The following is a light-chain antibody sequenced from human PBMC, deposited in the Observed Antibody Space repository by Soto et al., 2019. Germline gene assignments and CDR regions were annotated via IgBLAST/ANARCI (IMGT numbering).Light chain of an antibody. Sequence: QSVLTQSSSTSVSLGSSVNLTCSLSSGHRSYIIAWHQQQPGKAPRYLMKVEGSGGYNKGSGIPDRFSGSSSGADRYLTISNLQSEDEADYFCETRDSTTRLFGGGTKVTVL. CDR1: SGHRSYI. J-gene: IGLJ3*02. CDR2: VEGSGGY. CDR3: ETRDSTTRL. V-gene: IGLV4-60*03.